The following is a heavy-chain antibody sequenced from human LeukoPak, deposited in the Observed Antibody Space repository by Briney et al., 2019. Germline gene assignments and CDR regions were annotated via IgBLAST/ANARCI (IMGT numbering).Heavy chain of an antibody. CDR3: TEGYSYGNYFDY. CDR2: IKSKTDGGTT. J-gene: IGHJ4*02. CDR1: GFTFSNAW. D-gene: IGHD5-18*01. V-gene: IGHV3-15*01. Sequence: GGSLRLSCAASGFTFSNAWMSWVRQAPGKGLEWVGRIKSKTDGGTTDYAAPVKGRLTISRDDVKNRRYLRVKSLKIEETDVDYCTEGYSYGNYFDYWGQGTLVTVSS.